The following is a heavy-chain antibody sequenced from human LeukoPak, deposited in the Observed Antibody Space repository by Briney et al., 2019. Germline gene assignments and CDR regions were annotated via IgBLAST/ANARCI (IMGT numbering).Heavy chain of an antibody. V-gene: IGHV4-4*07. CDR2: IYTNGNT. CDR1: GGSISSYY. CDR3: ALNYCSGGSCYFDAFDI. D-gene: IGHD2-15*01. Sequence: SETLSLTCSVSGGSISSYYWSWIRQPAGKGLEWIGRIYTNGNTNYNPSLKSRATMSIDTSKNQVSLKLSSVTAADTAVYYCALNYCSGGSCYFDAFDIWGQGTMVTVSS. J-gene: IGHJ3*02.